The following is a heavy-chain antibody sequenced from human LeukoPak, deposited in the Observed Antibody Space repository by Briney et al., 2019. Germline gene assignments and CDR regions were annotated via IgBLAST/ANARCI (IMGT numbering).Heavy chain of an antibody. CDR3: ARHANDAFDI. Sequence: SETLSLTCTVSGGSISSSSYYWGWIRQPPGKGLEWIGCIYYSVSTYYNPSLKTRVTISVDMPRNQFSLKLSSVTPADPAVFYCARHANDAFDIWGQGTMVTVSS. V-gene: IGHV4-39*01. J-gene: IGHJ3*02. CDR2: IYYSVST. CDR1: GGSISSSSYY.